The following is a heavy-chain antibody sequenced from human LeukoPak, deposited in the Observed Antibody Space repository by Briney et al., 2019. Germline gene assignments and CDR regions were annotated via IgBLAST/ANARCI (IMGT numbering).Heavy chain of an antibody. CDR2: IGGSDGRT. D-gene: IGHD3-22*01. CDR3: AKDSSSYDWGYMDV. CDR1: GFTFSTYA. Sequence: GGSLRLSCAASGFTFSTYAMSWVRQAPGKGLEWVSLIGGSDGRTRYADSVKGRFTISRDNSKNPMYLEMNGLRAEDTAVYYCAKDSSSYDWGYMDVWGKGTTVTISS. J-gene: IGHJ6*03. V-gene: IGHV3-23*01.